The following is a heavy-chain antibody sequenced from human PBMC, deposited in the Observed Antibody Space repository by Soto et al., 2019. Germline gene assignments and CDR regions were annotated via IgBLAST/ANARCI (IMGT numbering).Heavy chain of an antibody. CDR2: ISGSGGST. CDR1: GFTFSSYA. D-gene: IGHD3-10*01. V-gene: IGHV3-23*01. J-gene: IGHJ4*02. Sequence: GGSLRPSCAASGFTFSSYAMSWVRQAPGKGLEWVSAISGSGGSTYYADSVKGRFTISRDNSKNTLYLQMNSLRAEDTAVYYCAKVSGITMVRGVITAPGHLYYFDYWGQGTLVTVSS. CDR3: AKVSGITMVRGVITAPGHLYYFDY.